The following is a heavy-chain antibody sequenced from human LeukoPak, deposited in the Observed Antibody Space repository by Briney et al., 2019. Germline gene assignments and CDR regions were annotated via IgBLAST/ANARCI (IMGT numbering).Heavy chain of an antibody. CDR1: GFTFSSYE. D-gene: IGHD3-3*01. J-gene: IGHJ4*02. V-gene: IGHV3-30*04. CDR3: ARGRAIFGVVNLFDY. Sequence: GGSLRLSCAASGFTFSSYEMNWVRQAPGKGLEWVAVISYDGSNKYYADSVKGRFTISRDNSKNTLYLQMNSLRAEDTAVYYCARGRAIFGVVNLFDYWGQGTLVTVSS. CDR2: ISYDGSNK.